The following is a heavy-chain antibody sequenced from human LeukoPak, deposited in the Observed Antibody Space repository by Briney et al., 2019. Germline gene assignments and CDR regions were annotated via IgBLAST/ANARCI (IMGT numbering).Heavy chain of an antibody. V-gene: IGHV3-9*01. D-gene: IGHD6-13*01. CDR3: AKATPITPQLSTYWYFDL. Sequence: LAGGSLRLSCAASGFTFDDYAMPWVRQAPGKGLEWVSGISWNSGSIGYADSVKGRFTISRDNAKNSLYLQMNSLRAEDTALYYCAKATPITPQLSTYWYFDLWGRGTLVTVSS. CDR2: ISWNSGSI. J-gene: IGHJ2*01. CDR1: GFTFDDYA.